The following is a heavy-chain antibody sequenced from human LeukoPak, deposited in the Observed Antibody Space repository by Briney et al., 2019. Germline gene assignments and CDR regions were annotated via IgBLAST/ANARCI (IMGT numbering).Heavy chain of an antibody. CDR2: MNPNSGNT. CDR1: GYTFTSYD. Sequence: ASVKVSCKTSGYTFTSYDVNWVRQATGQGLEWMGWMNPNSGNTGYAQKFQGRVTITRNTSISTAYMQLRSLRSEATAVYYCARRVSYGDFDYWGQGTLVTVSS. V-gene: IGHV1-8*01. J-gene: IGHJ4*02. CDR3: ARRVSYGDFDY. D-gene: IGHD4-17*01.